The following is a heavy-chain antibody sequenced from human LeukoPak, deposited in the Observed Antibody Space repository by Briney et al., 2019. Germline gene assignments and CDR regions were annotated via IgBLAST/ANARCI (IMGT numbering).Heavy chain of an antibody. CDR2: ISSSSSYI. CDR1: GFTFSSYS. J-gene: IGHJ3*02. CDR3: ARAYCGGDCSSDDAFDI. Sequence: GGSLRLSCAASGFTFSSYSMNWVRQAPGKGLEWVSSISSSSSYIYYADSVKGRFTISRDNAKNSLYLQMNSLRAEATAVYYCARAYCGGDCSSDDAFDIWGQGTMVTVSS. V-gene: IGHV3-21*01. D-gene: IGHD2-21*01.